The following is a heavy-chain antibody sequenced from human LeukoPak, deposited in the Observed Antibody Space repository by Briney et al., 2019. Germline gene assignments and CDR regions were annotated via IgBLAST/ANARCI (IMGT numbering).Heavy chain of an antibody. V-gene: IGHV4-30-2*01. Sequence: SETLSLTCAVSGGSISSGGYSWSWIQQPPGKGLEWIGYIYHSGSTYYNPSLKSRVIISVDRSKNQFSLKLSSVTAADTAVYYCARGFSWFDPWGQGTLVTVSS. CDR1: GGSISSGGYS. CDR3: ARGFSWFDP. J-gene: IGHJ5*02. CDR2: IYHSGST.